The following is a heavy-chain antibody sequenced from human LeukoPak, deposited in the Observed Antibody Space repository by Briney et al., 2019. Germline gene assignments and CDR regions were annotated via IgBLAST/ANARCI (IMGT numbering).Heavy chain of an antibody. Sequence: GGSLRLSCAASGFTFSSYGMSWVRQAPGKGLEWVSAISGSGGSTYYADSVKGRFTISRDNSKNSLYLQMNSLRAEDTAVYYCAKELFGIVGAIDYWGQGTLVTVSS. J-gene: IGHJ4*02. CDR3: AKELFGIVGAIDY. D-gene: IGHD1-26*01. CDR2: ISGSGGST. CDR1: GFTFSSYG. V-gene: IGHV3-23*01.